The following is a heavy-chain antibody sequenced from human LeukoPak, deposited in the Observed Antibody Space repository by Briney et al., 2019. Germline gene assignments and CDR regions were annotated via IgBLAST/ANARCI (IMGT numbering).Heavy chain of an antibody. J-gene: IGHJ6*02. CDR2: ISYSGST. CDR1: GGSISSGGYF. Sequence: SETLSLTCTVSGGSISSGGYFWTWIRQHPGKDLGWIGYISYSGSTYYNPSLKSRVFISIDTSKNQFSLKLSSVTAADTAVYFCARDIGSTAVPPGSYYGMDVWGQGTTVTVSS. CDR3: ARDIGSTAVPPGSYYGMDV. V-gene: IGHV4-31*03. D-gene: IGHD4-23*01.